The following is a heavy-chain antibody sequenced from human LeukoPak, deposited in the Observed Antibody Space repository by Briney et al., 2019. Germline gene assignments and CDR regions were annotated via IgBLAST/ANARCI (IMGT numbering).Heavy chain of an antibody. Sequence: SETLSLTCTVSGGSICSYYWSWIRQPPGKGLEWIGYIYYSGSTNYNPSLKSRVTISVDTSKNQFSLKLSSVTAADTAVYYCARQQSYYEFDYWGQGTLVTVSS. CDR2: IYYSGST. CDR1: GGSICSYY. V-gene: IGHV4-59*08. J-gene: IGHJ4*02. CDR3: ARQQSYYEFDY. D-gene: IGHD3-22*01.